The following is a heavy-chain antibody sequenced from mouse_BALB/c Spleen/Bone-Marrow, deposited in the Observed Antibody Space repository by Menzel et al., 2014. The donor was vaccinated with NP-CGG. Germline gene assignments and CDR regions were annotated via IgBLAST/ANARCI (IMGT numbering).Heavy chain of an antibody. CDR1: GFNIKDTY. Sequence: AQLQQPGAELVKPGVSVKLSCTASGFNIKDTYMHWVKQRPEQGLEWIGRIDPANGNTKYDPKFQGKDTITADTSSNTAYLQLSSLTSEDTAVYYCARFAYWGQGTLVTVSA. CDR3: ARFAY. CDR2: IDPANGNT. V-gene: IGHV14-3*02. J-gene: IGHJ3*01.